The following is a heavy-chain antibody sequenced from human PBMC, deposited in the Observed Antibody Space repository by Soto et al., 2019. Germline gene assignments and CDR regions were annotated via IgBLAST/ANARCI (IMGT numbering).Heavy chain of an antibody. Sequence: EVQLLQSGGDLVQPGGSLRVSCVASGFSFSNFAMSWVRQAPGKGLEWVSGIRGSGAESHYADSVRGRFTISRDNSKNTAYLEMHSLNVGDTAVYYCARSEGADGVVWFDTWGQGTLVTVSS. CDR2: IRGSGAES. D-gene: IGHD1-26*01. J-gene: IGHJ5*02. V-gene: IGHV3-23*01. CDR3: ARSEGADGVVWFDT. CDR1: GFSFSNFA.